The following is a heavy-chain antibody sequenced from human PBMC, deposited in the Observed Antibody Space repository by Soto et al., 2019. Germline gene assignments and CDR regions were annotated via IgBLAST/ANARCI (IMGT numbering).Heavy chain of an antibody. D-gene: IGHD6-13*01. J-gene: IGHJ4*02. CDR1: GYAFTSYA. CDR2: INAGNGNT. V-gene: IGHV1-3*01. Sequence: GTSVKVCCKARGYAFTSYARQWACQAPGQRLEWMGWINAGNGNTKYSQKFQGRVTITRDTSASTAYMELSSLRSEDTAVYYCARVGAAAAPYYLDYWGQGTLVTVSS. CDR3: ARVGAAAAPYYLDY.